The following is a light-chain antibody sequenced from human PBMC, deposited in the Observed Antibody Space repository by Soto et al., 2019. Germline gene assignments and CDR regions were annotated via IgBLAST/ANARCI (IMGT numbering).Light chain of an antibody. CDR2: DAS. V-gene: IGKV1-17*01. J-gene: IGKJ1*01. CDR1: QGIRND. CDR3: QQYNSYSVT. Sequence: IQMTQYPSSLSASVGDRVTITCGAGQGIRNDLGWYQQKPGQAPKPLSYDASALPRGVPSRLRGSGSGTEFTLTISSLQPDDFATYYCQQYNSYSVTFGQGTKVDIK.